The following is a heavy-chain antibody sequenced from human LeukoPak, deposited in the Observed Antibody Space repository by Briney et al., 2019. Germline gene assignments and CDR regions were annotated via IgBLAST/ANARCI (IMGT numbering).Heavy chain of an antibody. J-gene: IGHJ6*03. CDR2: IYTSGST. Sequence: SETLSLTCTVSGGSISSYYWSWIRQPPGKGLEWIGYIYTSGSTNYNPSLKSRVTISVDTSKNQLSLKLSSVTAADTAVYYCARHEYSSSPYYYYYMDVWGKGTTVTVSS. CDR3: ARHEYSSSPYYYYYMDV. D-gene: IGHD6-6*01. V-gene: IGHV4-4*09. CDR1: GGSISSYY.